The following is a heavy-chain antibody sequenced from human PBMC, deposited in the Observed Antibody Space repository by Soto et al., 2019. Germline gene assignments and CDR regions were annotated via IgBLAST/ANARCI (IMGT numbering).Heavy chain of an antibody. CDR1: GLTFSSYW. D-gene: IGHD3-22*01. Sequence: GGSLRLSCAASGLTFSSYWMHWVRQAPGKGLVWVSRINSDGGTTDYAAPVKGRFTISRDDSKNTLYLQMNSLKTEDTAVYYCTTDPVTMIVVVPSSGWAQGTLVTVSS. J-gene: IGHJ4*02. CDR3: TTDPVTMIVVVPSSG. V-gene: IGHV3-15*07. CDR2: INSDGGTT.